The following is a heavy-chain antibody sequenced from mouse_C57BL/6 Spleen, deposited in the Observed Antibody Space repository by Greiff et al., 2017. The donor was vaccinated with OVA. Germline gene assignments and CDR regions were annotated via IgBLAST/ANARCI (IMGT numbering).Heavy chain of an antibody. CDR1: GYTFTDYV. D-gene: IGHD2-12*01. J-gene: IGHJ2*01. Sequence: VQLQQSGAELVRPGASVTLSCKASGYTFTDYVMHWVKQTPVHGLEWIGAIDPETGGTAYNQKFKGKATLTADKSSSTAYMELRILTSEDSAVDDCTRANDSPRYFDYWGQGTTLTVSS. CDR3: TRANDSPRYFDY. V-gene: IGHV1-15*01. CDR2: IDPETGGT.